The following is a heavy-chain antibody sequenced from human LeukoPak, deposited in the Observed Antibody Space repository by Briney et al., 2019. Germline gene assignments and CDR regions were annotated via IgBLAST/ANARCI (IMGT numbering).Heavy chain of an antibody. CDR2: INHSGST. CDR3: ARHSAVLHTVTTETADY. D-gene: IGHD4-17*01. CDR1: GGSFSGYY. J-gene: IGHJ4*02. Sequence: SETLSLTCAVYGGSFSGYYWSWIRQPPGKGLEWIGEINHSGSTNYNPSLKSRVTISVDTPKNQFSLKLSSVTAADTAVYYCARHSAVLHTVTTETADYWGQGTLVTVSS. V-gene: IGHV4-34*01.